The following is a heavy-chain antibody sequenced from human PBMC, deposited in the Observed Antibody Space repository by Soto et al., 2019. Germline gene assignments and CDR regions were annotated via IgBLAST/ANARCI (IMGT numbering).Heavy chain of an antibody. V-gene: IGHV4-59*01. CDR2: XYXXXRT. D-gene: IGHD4-17*01. J-gene: IGHJ4*02. CDR3: ARDADYGLLF. CDR1: GGSISGYY. Sequence: XXTLTLTCTVSGGSISGYYWSWIRQPPGXXXXXXXXXYXXXRTXXKKXXXXXXXMXXXNXXXQLYMSMRSVTAEETAVYFCARDADYGLLFWGQGTLVTVSS.